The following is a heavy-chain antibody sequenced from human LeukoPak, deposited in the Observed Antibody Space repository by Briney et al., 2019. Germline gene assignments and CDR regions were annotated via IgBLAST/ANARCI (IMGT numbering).Heavy chain of an antibody. CDR2: IKQDGSEK. V-gene: IGHV3-7*01. J-gene: IGHJ5*02. CDR1: GFTVSGTY. Sequence: PGGSLRLSCAASGFTVSGTYMSWVRQAPGKGLEWVANIKQDGSEKYYVDSVKGRFTISRDNAKNSLYLQMNSLRAEDTAVYYCARDRGIVATFLSNWFDPWGQGTLVTVSS. D-gene: IGHD5-12*01. CDR3: ARDRGIVATFLSNWFDP.